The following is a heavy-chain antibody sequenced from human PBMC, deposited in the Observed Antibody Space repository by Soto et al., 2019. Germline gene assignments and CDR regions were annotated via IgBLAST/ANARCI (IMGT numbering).Heavy chain of an antibody. CDR3: AAIERSSDSNY. CDR2: IKEDGSEI. D-gene: IGHD2-21*01. J-gene: IGHJ4*02. Sequence: EVQLVGSGGGLVQPGGTLRPSCVAAGFTFSRYWMNWVRQAPGKGLEWVANIKEDGSEINYVDSLKGRFTISRDNAKESVYLQMNSLRAEDTGVYFCAAIERSSDSNYWGQGIPVAVSS. V-gene: IGHV3-7*01. CDR1: GFTFSRYW.